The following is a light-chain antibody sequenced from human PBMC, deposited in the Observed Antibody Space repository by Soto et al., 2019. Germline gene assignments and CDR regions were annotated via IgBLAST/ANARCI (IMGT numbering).Light chain of an antibody. V-gene: IGKV3-20*01. CDR2: GAS. CDR1: QTVNSSY. J-gene: IGKJ3*01. CDR3: HQYGSP. Sequence: EIVLTQSPGTLSLSPGERATLSCRASQTVNSSYLAWYQQKPGQAPRLLIYGASSRATGIPDRFGGSGSGTDFTLTISRLEPEDFAVYYCHQYGSPFGPGTKVDIK.